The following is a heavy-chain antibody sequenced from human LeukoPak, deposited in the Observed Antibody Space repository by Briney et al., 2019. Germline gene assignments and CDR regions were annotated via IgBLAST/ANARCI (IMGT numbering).Heavy chain of an antibody. D-gene: IGHD2-15*01. J-gene: IGHJ4*02. V-gene: IGHV1-3*01. CDR2: INAGNDDT. CDR3: ARDLEGYCSGGSCYSIS. Sequence: ASVKVSCKAPGGIFSSHSFNWVRQAPGQGLEWLGWINAGNDDTKYSQKFQGRVTITRDTSASTAYMELSRLRSDDTAVYYCARDLEGYCSGGSCYSISWGQGTLVTVSS. CDR1: GGIFSSHS.